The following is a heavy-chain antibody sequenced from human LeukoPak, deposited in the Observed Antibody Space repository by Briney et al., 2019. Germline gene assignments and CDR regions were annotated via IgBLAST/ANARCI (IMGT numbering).Heavy chain of an antibody. V-gene: IGHV3-21*01. CDR2: ISSSSSYI. CDR3: ARDGGVVVVPAANLDY. J-gene: IGHJ4*02. Sequence: GGSLRLSCAASGFTFSSYSMNWVRQAPGKGLEWVSSISSSSSYIYYADSVKGRYTISRDNAKNSLYLQMNSLRAEDTAVYYCARDGGVVVVPAANLDYWGQGTLVTVSS. CDR1: GFTFSSYS. D-gene: IGHD2-2*01.